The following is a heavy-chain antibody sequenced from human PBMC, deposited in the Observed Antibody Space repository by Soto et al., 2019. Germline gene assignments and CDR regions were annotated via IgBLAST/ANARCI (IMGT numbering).Heavy chain of an antibody. Sequence: SETLSLTCTVSGGSISSGGYYWSWIRQHPGKGLEWIGYIYYSGSTYYNPSLKSRVTISVDTSKNQFSLKLSSVTAADTAVYYCARARAYSYGPYCTNGVCYTTPNYYYYYMDVWGKGTTVTVSS. D-gene: IGHD2-8*01. CDR2: IYYSGST. V-gene: IGHV4-31*03. CDR3: ARARAYSYGPYCTNGVCYTTPNYYYYYMDV. CDR1: GGSISSGGYY. J-gene: IGHJ6*03.